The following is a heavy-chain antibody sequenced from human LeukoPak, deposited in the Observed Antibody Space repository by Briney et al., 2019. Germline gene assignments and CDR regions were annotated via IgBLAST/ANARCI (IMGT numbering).Heavy chain of an antibody. J-gene: IGHJ4*02. D-gene: IGHD3-22*01. CDR2: ISAYNGHT. Sequence: ASVKVSCKASGYTFTSYGITWVRQAPGQGLEWMGWISAYNGHTNYAQNLQGRVTMTTDTSTSTAYMELRSLRSNDTAMYYCARVAQHRYYYDTSDYRYYFDYWGQGTLVTVSS. CDR1: GYTFTSYG. CDR3: ARVAQHRYYYDTSDYRYYFDY. V-gene: IGHV1-18*01.